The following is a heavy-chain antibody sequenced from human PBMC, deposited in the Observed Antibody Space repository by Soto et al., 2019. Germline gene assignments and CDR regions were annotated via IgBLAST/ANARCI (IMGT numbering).Heavy chain of an antibody. D-gene: IGHD2-15*01. V-gene: IGHV4-4*02. CDR1: GDSFSSSNW. CDR2: ILHTGNT. Sequence: QVQLQESGPGLVKPSGTLSLTCGVSGDSFSSSNWWSWVRQPPGKGLEWIGDILHTGNTDYSPSLRSRVTISIDTSKKEFSLSLTSVTATDTAVYYCARSPSRVGGKWYFDYWGPGALVTVSS. CDR3: ARSPSRVGGKWYFDY. J-gene: IGHJ4*02.